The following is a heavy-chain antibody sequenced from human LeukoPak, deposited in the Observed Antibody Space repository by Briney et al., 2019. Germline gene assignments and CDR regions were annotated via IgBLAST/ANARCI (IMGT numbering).Heavy chain of an antibody. D-gene: IGHD5-18*01. CDR2: IYYSGST. J-gene: IGHJ6*03. Sequence: SETLSLTCTVSGGSISSSSYYWGWLRQPPGKGLEWIGSIYYSGSTYYNPSLKSRVTISVDTSKNQFSLKLGSVTAADTAVYYCARAGDKRRYSYGLYYMDVWGKGTTVTVSS. CDR1: GGSISSSSYY. CDR3: ARAGDKRRYSYGLYYMDV. V-gene: IGHV4-39*07.